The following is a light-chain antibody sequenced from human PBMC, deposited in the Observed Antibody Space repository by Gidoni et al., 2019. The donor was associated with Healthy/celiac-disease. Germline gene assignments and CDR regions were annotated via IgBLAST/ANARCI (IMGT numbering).Light chain of an antibody. V-gene: IGKV3-15*01. CDR2: GAS. CDR3: QQYNNWHWT. J-gene: IGKJ1*01. CDR1: QSVSSN. Sequence: EIVMTQSPATLSVSPGERATLSCRASQSVSSNLAWYQQKPGQAPRLLIYGASTRATGIPARLSGSGSGTEFTLTISSLQSEDFAVYYCQQYNNWHWTFGQXTKVEIK.